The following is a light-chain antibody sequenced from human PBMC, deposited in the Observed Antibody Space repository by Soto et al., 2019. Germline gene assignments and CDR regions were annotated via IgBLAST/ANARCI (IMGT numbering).Light chain of an antibody. V-gene: IGKV3-20*01. CDR1: QSVSSSS. J-gene: IGKJ2*01. CDR2: GAS. CDR3: QQDGSSPYT. Sequence: EIVLTQSPGTLSLSPGERSTLSCRASQSVSSSSLAWYQQKPGQAPRLLIYGASSRATGIPDRFSCSGSGTDFTLTISRLEPEEFAVFYCQQDGSSPYTFGQGTKLEIK.